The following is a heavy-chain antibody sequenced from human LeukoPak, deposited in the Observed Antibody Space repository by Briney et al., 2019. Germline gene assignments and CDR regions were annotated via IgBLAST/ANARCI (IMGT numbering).Heavy chain of an antibody. Sequence: SETLSLTCAVYGGSFSGYYWSWIRQPPGKGLEWIGEINHSGSTNYNPSLKSRVTISVDTSKNQFSLKLSSVTAADTAVYYCARGGIAARPDEYWGRGTLVTVSS. CDR1: GGSFSGYY. CDR2: INHSGST. CDR3: ARGGIAARPDEY. D-gene: IGHD6-6*01. J-gene: IGHJ4*02. V-gene: IGHV4-34*01.